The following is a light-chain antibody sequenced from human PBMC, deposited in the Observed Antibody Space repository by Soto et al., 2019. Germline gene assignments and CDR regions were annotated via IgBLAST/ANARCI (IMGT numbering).Light chain of an antibody. CDR2: DVN. J-gene: IGLJ2*01. Sequence: QSALTQPPSASGSPGQSVTISCTGTSSDVGAYIFVSWYQQHPGKAPKLMVYDVNRRPPGVPDRFFGSKSGNTASLTVSGLQAEDEADYYCSSYAGSNNLVFGGGTKLTVL. CDR1: SSDVGAYIF. CDR3: SSYAGSNNLV. V-gene: IGLV2-8*01.